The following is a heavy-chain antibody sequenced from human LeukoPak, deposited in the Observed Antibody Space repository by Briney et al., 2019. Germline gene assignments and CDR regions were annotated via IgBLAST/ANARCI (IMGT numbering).Heavy chain of an antibody. J-gene: IGHJ4*02. V-gene: IGHV5-51*01. CDR3: ARQIVTYYDIVIRYFDY. D-gene: IGHD3-16*01. CDR2: IYPGDSDT. CDR1: GYSFTSYW. Sequence: PGESLKISCKGSGYSFTSYWIGWVRQMPGKGLEWMGIIYPGDSDTRYSPSFQGQVTISADKSTNTAFLQWSSLKASDTAMYYCARQIVTYYDIVIRYFDYWGQGTLVTVSS.